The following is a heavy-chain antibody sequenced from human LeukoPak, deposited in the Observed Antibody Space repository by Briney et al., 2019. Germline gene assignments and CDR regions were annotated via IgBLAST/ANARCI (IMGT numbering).Heavy chain of an antibody. Sequence: SVKVSCKASGFTFTSSAMQWVRQARGQRLEWIGWIVVGSGNTNYAQKFQERVTITRDMSTSTAYMELSSLRSEDTAVYYCARDYGSGSSDAFDIWGQGTMVTVSS. J-gene: IGHJ3*02. CDR1: GFTFTSSA. CDR2: IVVGSGNT. V-gene: IGHV1-58*02. D-gene: IGHD3-10*01. CDR3: ARDYGSGSSDAFDI.